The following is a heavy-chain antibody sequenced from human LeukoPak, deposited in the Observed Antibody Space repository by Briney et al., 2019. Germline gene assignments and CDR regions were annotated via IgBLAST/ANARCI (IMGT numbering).Heavy chain of an antibody. V-gene: IGHV1-69*13. J-gene: IGHJ3*02. CDR2: IIPIFGTA. D-gene: IGHD1-26*01. Sequence: SVRVSCKASGGTFSSYAISWVRQAPGQGLEWMGGIIPIFGTANYAQKSQGRVTVTADESTSTAYMELSSLRSEDTAVYYCARGSGSYWGLRAFDIWGQGTMVTVSS. CDR3: ARGSGSYWGLRAFDI. CDR1: GGTFSSYA.